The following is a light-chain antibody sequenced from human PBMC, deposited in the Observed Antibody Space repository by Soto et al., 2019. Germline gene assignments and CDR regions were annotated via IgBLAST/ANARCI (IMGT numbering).Light chain of an antibody. V-gene: IGKV3-20*01. Sequence: EIVLTQSPGTLSLSTGDRATLSCKASQTISNSYLAWYQHKSGQAPRLLISSASSRATGIPDRFSGSGSGTDSTHTISRLDPEDFAAYYWQQHEKTVRTFWEGTKG. CDR3: QQHEKTVRT. CDR1: QTISNSY. CDR2: SAS. J-gene: IGKJ1*01.